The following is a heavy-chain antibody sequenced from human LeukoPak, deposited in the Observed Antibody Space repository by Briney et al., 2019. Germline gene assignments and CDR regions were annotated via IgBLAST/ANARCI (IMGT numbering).Heavy chain of an antibody. CDR3: AGDRGHSSGLDY. D-gene: IGHD6-19*01. CDR2: IYYSGST. CDR1: GGSISSYY. Sequence: SETLSLTCTFSGGSISSYYWSWIRQPPGEGLEWIGYIYYSGSTNHNPSLKSRVTISVDTSKNQFSLKLSSVTAADTAVYYCAGDRGHSSGLDYWGQGTLVTVSS. J-gene: IGHJ4*02. V-gene: IGHV4-59*01.